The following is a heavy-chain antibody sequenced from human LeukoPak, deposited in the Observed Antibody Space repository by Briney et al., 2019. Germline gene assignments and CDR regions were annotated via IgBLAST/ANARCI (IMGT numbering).Heavy chain of an antibody. CDR3: ARHYTNLDY. J-gene: IGHJ4*02. CDR2: VTNSGRST. D-gene: IGHD4-11*01. V-gene: IGHV3-23*01. CDR1: GFIFSNYA. Sequence: GGSLRLSCAASGFIFSNYAMSWVRQAPGKGLEWVSAVTNSGRSTDYADSVKGRFTISRDNSKNTLYLQMNSLRAEDTAVYYCARHYTNLDYWGQGTLVTVSS.